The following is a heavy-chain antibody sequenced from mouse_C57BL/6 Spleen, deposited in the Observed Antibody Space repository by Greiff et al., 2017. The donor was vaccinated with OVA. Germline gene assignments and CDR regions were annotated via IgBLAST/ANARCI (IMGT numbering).Heavy chain of an antibody. V-gene: IGHV3-6*01. J-gene: IGHJ2*01. CDR1: GYSITSGYY. Sequence: EVKLVESGPGLVKPSQSLSLTCSVTGYSITSGYYWNWIRQFPGNKLEWMGSISYDGSNNYNPTLKNRISVTRDTSTNQFFLKLNSVTTEDTATYYCARGYDYDEGYFGYWGQGTTLTVSS. CDR2: ISYDGSN. D-gene: IGHD2-4*01. CDR3: ARGYDYDEGYFGY.